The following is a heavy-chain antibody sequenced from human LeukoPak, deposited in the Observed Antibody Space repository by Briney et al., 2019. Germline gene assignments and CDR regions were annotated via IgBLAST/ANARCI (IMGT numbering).Heavy chain of an antibody. Sequence: SETLYLTCTVSGGSFSSYYRSWIRQPAGKGLQWIGLIYTSGSTNYNPPLNSRVTMSVDKSNNHSSLKLRPMTASDTAALYFARDFTGLRPNWFDPWGQGTLVTVSS. CDR2: IYTSGST. V-gene: IGHV4-4*07. J-gene: IGHJ5*02. CDR3: ARDFTGLRPNWFDP. D-gene: IGHD1-14*01. CDR1: GGSFSSYY.